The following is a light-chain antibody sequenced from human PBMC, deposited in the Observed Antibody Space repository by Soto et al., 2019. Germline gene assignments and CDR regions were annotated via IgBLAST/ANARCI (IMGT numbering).Light chain of an antibody. J-gene: IGKJ1*01. CDR3: QQADTFPWT. CDR2: DSS. V-gene: IGKV1-5*01. CDR1: QSVRNW. Sequence: DIQMTQSPSTLFASVGDRVTITCRASQSVRNWLAWYQQKPGRAPQLLIYDSSTLEPGVPSRFRGSGSGTEFTLTINGLQPDDFATYYCQQADTFPWTFGQGTKVEIK.